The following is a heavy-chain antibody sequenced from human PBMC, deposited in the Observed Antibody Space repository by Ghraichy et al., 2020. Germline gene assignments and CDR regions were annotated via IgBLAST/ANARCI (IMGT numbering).Heavy chain of an antibody. CDR3: ARDARNYFGMDV. Sequence: LSLTCAASGFTFSSYSMNWVRQAPGKGLEWVSYISGGSSTIYYADSVKGRFTISRDNAKNSLYLQMNSLRDEDTAVYYCARDARNYFGMDVWGQGTTVTVSS. J-gene: IGHJ6*02. V-gene: IGHV3-48*02. CDR1: GFTFSSYS. CDR2: ISGGSSTI.